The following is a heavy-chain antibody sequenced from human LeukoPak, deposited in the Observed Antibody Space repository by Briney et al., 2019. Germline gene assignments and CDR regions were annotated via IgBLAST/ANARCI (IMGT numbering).Heavy chain of an antibody. D-gene: IGHD3-22*01. CDR2: IIPIFGTA. CDR1: GGTFSSYA. Sequence: ASVKVSCKASGGTFSSYAISWVRQAPGQGLEWMGGIIPIFGTANYAQKFQGRVTITADESTSTAYMELSSLRAEDTALYYCAKARFPQSSADAFDIWGQGTMVTVSS. J-gene: IGHJ3*02. CDR3: AKARFPQSSADAFDI. V-gene: IGHV1-69*01.